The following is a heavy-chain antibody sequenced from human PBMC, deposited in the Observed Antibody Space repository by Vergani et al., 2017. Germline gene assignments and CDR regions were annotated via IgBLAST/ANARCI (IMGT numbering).Heavy chain of an antibody. CDR3: ARHKRFYGGNPYYYYGMDV. CDR1: GYSFTSYW. V-gene: IGHV5-10-1*03. CDR2: IDPSDSYT. J-gene: IGHJ6*02. D-gene: IGHD4-23*01. Sequence: EVQLVPSGAEVKKPGESLRISCKGSGYSFTSYWISWVRQMPGKGLEWMGRIDPSDSYTNYSPSFQGHVTISADKSISTAYLQWSSLKASDTAMYYCARHKRFYGGNPYYYYGMDVWGQGTTVTVSS.